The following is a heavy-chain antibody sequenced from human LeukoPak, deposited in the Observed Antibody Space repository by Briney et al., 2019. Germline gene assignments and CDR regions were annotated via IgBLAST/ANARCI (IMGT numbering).Heavy chain of an antibody. J-gene: IGHJ6*02. V-gene: IGHV4-31*03. Sequence: SQTLSLTCTVSGGSISSGGYYWSWIRRHPGKGLEWIGYIYYSGSTYYNPSLKSRVTISVDTSKNQFSLKLSSVTAADTAVYYCARDNYYYYGMDVWGQGTTVTVSS. CDR1: GGSISSGGYY. CDR2: IYYSGST. CDR3: ARDNYYYYGMDV.